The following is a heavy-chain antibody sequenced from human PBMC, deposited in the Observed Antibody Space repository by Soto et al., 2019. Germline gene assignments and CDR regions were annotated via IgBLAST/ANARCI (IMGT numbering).Heavy chain of an antibody. CDR1: GFTFSSYA. J-gene: IGHJ4*02. Sequence: EVQLLESGGGLVQPAESLRLSCAASGFTFSSYAMSWVRQAPGKGLEWVSVISGSDDSTYYADSVKGRFTISRDNSKNTLYLQMNSLRAEDTAVYYCAKRSSSSTFDYWGQGTLVTVSS. D-gene: IGHD6-6*01. CDR2: ISGSDDST. CDR3: AKRSSSSTFDY. V-gene: IGHV3-23*01.